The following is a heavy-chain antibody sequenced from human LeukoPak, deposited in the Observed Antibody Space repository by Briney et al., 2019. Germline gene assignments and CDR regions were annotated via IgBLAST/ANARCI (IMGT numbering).Heavy chain of an antibody. J-gene: IGHJ6*03. D-gene: IGHD2-8*02. Sequence: GGSLRHSCGASGFTVSSKYMSWVCQAPAKGLEWVSIFYCGGSTFYADSVKGRFTISRDNSQNMLYVQMNSLRTEDTALYYCMKGKNSNSRWWSNFYFMDGWGKGRAVIVSS. CDR2: FYCGGST. V-gene: IGHV3-53*05. CDR1: GFTVSSKY. CDR3: MKGKNSNSRWWSNFYFMDG.